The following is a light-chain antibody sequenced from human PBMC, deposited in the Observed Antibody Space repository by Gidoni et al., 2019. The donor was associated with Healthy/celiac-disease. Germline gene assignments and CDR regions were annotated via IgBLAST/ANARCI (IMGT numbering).Light chain of an antibody. CDR1: QSVSSY. J-gene: IGKJ4*01. V-gene: IGKV3-11*01. CDR3: QQRSNWPLLT. Sequence: EIVFTQSPATLSLSPGEVASLSCRASQSVSSYLAWYQQKPGQAHRLLIYYASNRATGIPARFSGSGSGTDFTLPIICLEPEDFAVDYCQQRSNWPLLTFGGGTKVEIK. CDR2: YAS.